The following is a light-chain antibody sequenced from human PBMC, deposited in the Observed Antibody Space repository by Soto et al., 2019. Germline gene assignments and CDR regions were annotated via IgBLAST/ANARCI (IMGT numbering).Light chain of an antibody. CDR3: QQYNKWPPWT. J-gene: IGKJ1*01. V-gene: IGKV3-15*01. Sequence: EIVRTQSTATLCVSPGERYTLSCMASQSVRNNLAWYQQKPGLAPRLLISAASNRATGIPPRFSGNGSETEFTLLIDNLQSEDYALYYCQQYNKWPPWTFGQGTQVDIK. CDR2: AAS. CDR1: QSVRNN.